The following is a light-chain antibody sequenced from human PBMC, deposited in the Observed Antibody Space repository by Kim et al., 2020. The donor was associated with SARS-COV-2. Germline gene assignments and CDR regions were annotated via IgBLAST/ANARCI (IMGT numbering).Light chain of an antibody. CDR3: QAWDRGTVV. Sequence: SVSPGQTVSITCSGHELGDAYACWYQQKPGQSPLLVIYQDNKRPSGIPGRFSGSNSANTATLTISGTQAMDEADYYCQAWDRGTVVFGGGTQLTVL. J-gene: IGLJ3*02. V-gene: IGLV3-1*01. CDR1: ELGDAY. CDR2: QDN.